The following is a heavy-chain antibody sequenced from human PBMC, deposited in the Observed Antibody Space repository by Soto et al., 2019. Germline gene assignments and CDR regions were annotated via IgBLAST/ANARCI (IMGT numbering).Heavy chain of an antibody. V-gene: IGHV3-23*01. J-gene: IGHJ1*01. CDR3: AKDRITIFGVVTRSAEYFQH. Sequence: GGSLRLSCAASGFTFSSYAMSWVRQAPGKGLEWVSAISGSGGSTYYADSVKGRFTISRDNSKNTLYLQMNSLRAEDTAVYYCAKDRITIFGVVTRSAEYFQHWGQGTLVTVSS. CDR2: ISGSGGST. D-gene: IGHD3-3*01. CDR1: GFTFSSYA.